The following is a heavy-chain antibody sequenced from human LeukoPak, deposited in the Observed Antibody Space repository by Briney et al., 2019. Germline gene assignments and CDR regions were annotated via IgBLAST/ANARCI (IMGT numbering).Heavy chain of an antibody. CDR3: ARGGGGYEYDYYYYGMDV. D-gene: IGHD5-12*01. J-gene: IGHJ6*02. Sequence: GESLKISRKGSGYSFTSYWISWVRQMPGKGLEWMGRIDPSDSYTNYSPSFQGHVTISADKSISTAYLQWSSLKASDTAMYYCARGGGGYEYDYYYYGMDVWGQGTTVTVSS. V-gene: IGHV5-10-1*01. CDR2: IDPSDSYT. CDR1: GYSFTSYW.